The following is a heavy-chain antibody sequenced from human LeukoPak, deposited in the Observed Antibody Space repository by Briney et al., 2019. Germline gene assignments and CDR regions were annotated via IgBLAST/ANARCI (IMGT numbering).Heavy chain of an antibody. CDR3: AKDHAYDTSGYYYDY. V-gene: IGHV3-23*01. D-gene: IGHD3-22*01. Sequence: GGSLRLSCAASGFTFSSYWMSWVRQAPGKGLEWVSAISGSGNITYSADSVQGRFTISRDNSKNTLYLQMNSLRAEDTAVYYCAKDHAYDTSGYYYDYWGQGTLVTVSS. J-gene: IGHJ4*02. CDR2: ISGSGNIT. CDR1: GFTFSSYW.